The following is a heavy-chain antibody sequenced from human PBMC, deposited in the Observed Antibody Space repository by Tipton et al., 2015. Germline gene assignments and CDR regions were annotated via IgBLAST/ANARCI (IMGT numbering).Heavy chain of an antibody. CDR3: AKDKGHGSGSHYNFGGLDC. Sequence: SLRLSCAASGFTFDDYAMHWVRQIPGKGLEWVSLITGDGDTTYYPDSLKGRFSVSRDSSKNSLYLQMNNVRVEDTALYYCAKDKGHGSGSHYNFGGLDCWGQGTLVTVSS. CDR1: GFTFDDYA. V-gene: IGHV3-43D*04. D-gene: IGHD3-10*01. J-gene: IGHJ4*02. CDR2: ITGDGDTT.